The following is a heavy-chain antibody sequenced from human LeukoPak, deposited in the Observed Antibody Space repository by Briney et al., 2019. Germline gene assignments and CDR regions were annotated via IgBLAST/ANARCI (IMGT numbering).Heavy chain of an antibody. Sequence: SETLSLTCGVSGHSMISDYYWGWIRQPPGKGLEWIGSIYHSGSTHYNPSLKSRVTISVDTSKNQFSLKLSSVTAADTAVYYCARQTTTADYWGQGTLVTVSS. CDR2: IYHSGST. CDR1: GHSMISDYY. CDR3: ARQTTTADY. V-gene: IGHV4-38-2*01. D-gene: IGHD4-17*01. J-gene: IGHJ4*02.